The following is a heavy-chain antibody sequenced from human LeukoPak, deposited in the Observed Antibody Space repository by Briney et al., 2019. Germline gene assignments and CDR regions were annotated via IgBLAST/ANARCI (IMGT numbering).Heavy chain of an antibody. CDR2: IKQDGSEK. J-gene: IGHJ5*02. CDR3: AREPFTYYYDSSGYSP. D-gene: IGHD3-22*01. Sequence: GGSLRLSCAASGFTFSSYWMSWVRQAPGKGLEWVANIKQDGSEKYYVDSVKGRFTISRDNAKNSLYLQMNSLRAEDTAVYYCAREPFTYYYDSSGYSPWGQGTLATVSS. CDR1: GFTFSSYW. V-gene: IGHV3-7*01.